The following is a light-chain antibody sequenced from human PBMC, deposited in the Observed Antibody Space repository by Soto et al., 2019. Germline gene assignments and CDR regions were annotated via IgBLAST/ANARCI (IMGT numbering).Light chain of an antibody. J-gene: IGLJ3*02. CDR2: EDN. CDR1: SGSIASNY. CDR3: QSYDSSNPSWV. V-gene: IGLV6-57*04. Sequence: NFILTQPHSVSESPGKTVTISCTRSSGSIASNYVQWYQQRPGSAPTTVIYEDNQRPSGVPDRFSGSIDSSSNSASLTISGLKTEDEADYYCQSYDSSNPSWVFGGGTKVTVL.